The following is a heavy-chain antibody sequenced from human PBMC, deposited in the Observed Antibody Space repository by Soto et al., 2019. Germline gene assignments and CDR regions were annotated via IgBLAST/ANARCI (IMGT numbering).Heavy chain of an antibody. Sequence: QVQLVESGGGLVKPGGSLRLSCAVSGFTFSDYYMTWIRQAPGKGLEWVSYISSSTSHTNYADSVKGRFTISRDNAKNSLFLQMNSLRAEDTAVYYCAGGRGAAADYVDFWGQGTLVSVSS. J-gene: IGHJ4*02. CDR2: ISSSTSHT. V-gene: IGHV3-11*05. CDR3: AGGRGAAADYVDF. CDR1: GFTFSDYY. D-gene: IGHD6-13*01.